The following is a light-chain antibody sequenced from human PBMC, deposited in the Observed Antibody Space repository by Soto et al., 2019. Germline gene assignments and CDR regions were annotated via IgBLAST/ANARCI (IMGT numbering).Light chain of an antibody. CDR1: QSVSSY. V-gene: IGKV3-20*01. CDR2: ETS. J-gene: IGKJ1*01. CDR3: QQYGNSPT. Sequence: EIVLTQSPATLSLSPGERATLSCRASQSVSSYLAWYQQKPGQAPRLIIYETSSKMTGIPDRFSGSGSGTEFTLTIGRLEPEDFAVYYCQQYGNSPTFGQGTKVDIK.